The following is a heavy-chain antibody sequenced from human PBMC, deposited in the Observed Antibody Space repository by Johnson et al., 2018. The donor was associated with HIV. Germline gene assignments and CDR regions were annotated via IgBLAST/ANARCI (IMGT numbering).Heavy chain of an antibody. CDR1: GFTFSSYW. D-gene: IGHD2-15*01. CDR3: RVVGDAFDI. V-gene: IGHV3-7*02. CDR2: INLDGSEK. Sequence: VQLVESGGGLVQPGGSLRLSCAASGFTFSSYWMSWVRQAPGKGLEWVANINLDGSEKTYVDSVKGRFTISRDNAKNTLYLQMNSLRVEDTAVYYVRVVGDAFDIWGQGTMVTVSS. J-gene: IGHJ3*02.